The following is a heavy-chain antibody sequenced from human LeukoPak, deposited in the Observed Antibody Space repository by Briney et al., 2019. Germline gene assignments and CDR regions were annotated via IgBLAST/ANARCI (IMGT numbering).Heavy chain of an antibody. J-gene: IGHJ4*02. CDR3: ARAGYGGNSDYFDY. CDR1: GGSISSGGYY. CDR2: IYYSGST. V-gene: IGHV4-31*03. Sequence: TLSLTCTVSGGSISSGGYYWSWIRQHPGKGLEWIGYIYYSGSTYYNPSLKSRVTISVDTSKNQFSLKLSSVTAADTAVYYCARAGYGGNSDYFDYWGQGTLVTVSS. D-gene: IGHD4-23*01.